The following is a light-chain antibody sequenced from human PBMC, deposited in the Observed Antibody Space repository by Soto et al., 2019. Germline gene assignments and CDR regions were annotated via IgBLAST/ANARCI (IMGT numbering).Light chain of an antibody. CDR3: QQRNSWPFT. V-gene: IGKV3-11*01. J-gene: IGKJ3*01. CDR2: DAS. CDR1: QDVDSY. Sequence: EILLTQSPATLSLSPAERATLSSRASQDVDSYLAWYQQTPGQAPRLLIYDASNRAPGIPARISGSGSGTNFTLTISSLAPEDFAVYYCQQRNSWPFTFGPGTKVDIK.